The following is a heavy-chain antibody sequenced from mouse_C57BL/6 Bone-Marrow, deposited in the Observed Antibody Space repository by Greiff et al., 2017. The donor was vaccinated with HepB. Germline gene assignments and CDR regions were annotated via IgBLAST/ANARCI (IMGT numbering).Heavy chain of an antibody. CDR3: ARGFITTVVESFYYFDY. Sequence: QVQLQQSGAELVKPGASVKISCKASGYAFSSYWMNWVKQRPGKGLEWIGQIYPGDGDTNYNGKFKGKATLTADKSSSTAYMQLSSLTSEDSAVYFCARGFITTVVESFYYFDYWGQGTTLTVSS. CDR1: GYAFSSYW. J-gene: IGHJ2*01. CDR2: IYPGDGDT. V-gene: IGHV1-80*01. D-gene: IGHD1-1*01.